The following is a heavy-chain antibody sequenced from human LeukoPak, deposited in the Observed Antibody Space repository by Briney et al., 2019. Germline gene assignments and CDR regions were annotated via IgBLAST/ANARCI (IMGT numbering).Heavy chain of an antibody. CDR1: GFIFSSYG. CDR2: ISGSGGST. D-gene: IGHD2-15*01. CDR3: AKAGAVVVVVAKFFDH. Sequence: GGSLRLSCAASGFIFSSYGMTWVRQAPGKGLEWVSGISGSGGSTCYAYSVKGRFTISRDNSKNTLYLQMNSLRAEDTAVYYCAKAGAVVVVVAKFFDHWGQGTLVTVSS. V-gene: IGHV3-23*01. J-gene: IGHJ4*02.